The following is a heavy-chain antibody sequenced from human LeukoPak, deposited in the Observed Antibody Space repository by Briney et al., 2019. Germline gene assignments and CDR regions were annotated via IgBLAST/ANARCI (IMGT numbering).Heavy chain of an antibody. J-gene: IGHJ6*02. CDR3: AWYGVTHGLDV. D-gene: IGHD3-10*01. CDR1: GFSLSNYW. V-gene: IGHV3-7*01. CDR2: INQDGSDK. Sequence: GGSLRLSCAASGFSLSNYWMSWVRRAPGKGLEWVANINQDGSDKYYVDSVMGRFTISKDNAKNSVYLQMNSLRPEDTAIYYCAWYGVTHGLDVWGQGTTVTVSS.